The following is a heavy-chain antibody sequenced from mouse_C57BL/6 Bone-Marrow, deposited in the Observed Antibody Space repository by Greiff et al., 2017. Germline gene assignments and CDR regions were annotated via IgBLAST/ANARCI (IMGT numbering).Heavy chain of an antibody. CDR1: YTFS. Sequence: QVQLQQSGPELARPWASVKISCQAFYTFSRRVYFAIRDTNYWMQWVKQRPGQGLEWIGAIYPGNGDTSYNQKFKGKATLTADKSSSTSYMQLNSLTSEDPAVYYCAWGPPYYYGSSPPFAYWGQGTLVTVSA. J-gene: IGHJ3*01. D-gene: IGHD1-1*01. V-gene: IGHV1-87*01. CDR2: GQGLEWIG. CDR3: SEDPAVYYCAWGPPYYYGSSPPFAY.